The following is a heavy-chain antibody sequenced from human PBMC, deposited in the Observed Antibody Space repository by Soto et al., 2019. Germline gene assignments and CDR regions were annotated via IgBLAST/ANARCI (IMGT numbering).Heavy chain of an antibody. Sequence: QVQLVESGGGVVQPGTSLRLSCVASGFGFNFFGIHWVRQAPGKGLEWVAGISGDASRIYYADDLKGRVTISIVHYENTLNLQITSLRPEDTALYYCARDRDAGWFVMDVWGQGTTVTV. CDR3: ARDRDAGWFVMDV. CDR2: ISGDASRI. CDR1: GFGFNFFG. V-gene: IGHV3-30*03. J-gene: IGHJ6*02. D-gene: IGHD3-10*01.